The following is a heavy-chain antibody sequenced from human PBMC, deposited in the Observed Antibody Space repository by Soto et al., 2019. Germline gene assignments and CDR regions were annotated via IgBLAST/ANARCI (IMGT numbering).Heavy chain of an antibody. V-gene: IGHV3-30*18. Sequence: QLQLVESGGGVVQPGRSLRLSCAASGFTFSSYAMHWVRQAPGKGLEWVAAISTDGGEKYYVDSVKGRCTISRDKSKSTLYVQMNSLRAEDTAVYYCAQVGGYEGYEPIDSWGQGTLVTVSS. CDR2: ISTDGGEK. CDR1: GFTFSSYA. CDR3: AQVGGYEGYEPIDS. J-gene: IGHJ4*02. D-gene: IGHD5-12*01.